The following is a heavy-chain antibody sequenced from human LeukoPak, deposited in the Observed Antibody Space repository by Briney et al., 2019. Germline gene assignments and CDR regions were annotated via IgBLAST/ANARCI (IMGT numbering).Heavy chain of an antibody. V-gene: IGHV1-2*06. J-gene: IGHJ4*02. Sequence: ASVKVSCKASGYTFTGYYMHWVRQAPGQGGEGMGRINPNSGGTNYVQKFQGRVTMTRDTSISTAYMELSRLRSDDTAVYYCASTATSGWYSYFDYWGQGTLVTVSS. CDR1: GYTFTGYY. CDR3: ASTATSGWYSYFDY. CDR2: INPNSGGT. D-gene: IGHD6-19*01.